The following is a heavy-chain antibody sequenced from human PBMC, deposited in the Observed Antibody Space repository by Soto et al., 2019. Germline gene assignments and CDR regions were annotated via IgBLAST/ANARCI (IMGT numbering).Heavy chain of an antibody. J-gene: IGHJ6*02. CDR2: IKSKTDGGTT. CDR3: NTENWNGYGMDV. D-gene: IGHD1-1*01. CDR1: GFTFSNAW. V-gene: IGHV3-15*01. Sequence: GGSLRLSCAASGFTFSNAWMSWVRQAPGKGLEWVGRIKSKTDGGTTDYAAPVKGRFTISRDDSKNTLYLQMNSLKTEDTAVYYRNTENWNGYGMDVWGQGTTVTVSS.